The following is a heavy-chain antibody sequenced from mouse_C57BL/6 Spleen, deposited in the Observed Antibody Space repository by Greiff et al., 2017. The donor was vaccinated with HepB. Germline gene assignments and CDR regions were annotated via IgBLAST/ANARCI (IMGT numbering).Heavy chain of an antibody. CDR1: GYTFTSYW. CDR3: ARRSYYYGDY. CDR2: IDPSDSYT. Sequence: QVQLQQPGAELVKPGASVKLSCKASGYTFTSYWMQWVKQRPGQGLEWIGEIDPSDSYTNYNQKFKGQATLTVDTSSSTAYMQLSSLTSEDSAVYYCARRSYYYGDYWGQGTTLTVSS. J-gene: IGHJ2*01. D-gene: IGHD2-1*01. V-gene: IGHV1-50*01.